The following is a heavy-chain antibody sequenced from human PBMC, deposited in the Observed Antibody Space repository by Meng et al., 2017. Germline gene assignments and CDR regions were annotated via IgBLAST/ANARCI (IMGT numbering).Heavy chain of an antibody. CDR3: ARGGSYYEFDYFDY. Sequence: GGSLRLSCAASGFTFSSYAMHWIRQAPGKGLEWVSYISSSGSTIYYADSVKGRFTISRDNAKNSLYLQMNSLRAEDTAVYYCARGGSYYEFDYFDYWGQGTLVTVSS. CDR2: ISSSGSTI. J-gene: IGHJ4*02. V-gene: IGHV3-48*04. CDR1: GFTFSSYA. D-gene: IGHD1-26*01.